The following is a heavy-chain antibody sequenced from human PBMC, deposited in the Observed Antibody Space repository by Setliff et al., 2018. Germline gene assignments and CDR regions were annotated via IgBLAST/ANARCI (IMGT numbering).Heavy chain of an antibody. V-gene: IGHV3-53*01. CDR1: GFTFSSYW. CDR3: AKVNNRFWSGYYPYYYGMDV. D-gene: IGHD3-3*01. Sequence: GGSLRLSCAASGFTFSSYWMSWVRQAPGKGLEWVSVIYSGGNTYCADSVKGRFTISRDNSKNTLYLQMNSLRAEDTAVYYCAKVNNRFWSGYYPYYYGMDVWGQGTTVTVSS. J-gene: IGHJ6*02. CDR2: IYSGGNT.